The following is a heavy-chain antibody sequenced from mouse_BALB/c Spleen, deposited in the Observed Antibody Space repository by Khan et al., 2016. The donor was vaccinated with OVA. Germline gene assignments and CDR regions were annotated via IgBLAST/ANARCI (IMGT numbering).Heavy chain of an antibody. CDR3: ARSQLGLRFDY. CDR2: INPGNGNT. J-gene: IGHJ2*01. Sequence: VQLQESGAELVRPGTSVKVSCKASGYAFTSYLIEWINQRPGQGLEWIGLINPGNGNTKYNEKFRDKATLTADKSSSTAYMQLSSLTSDDSAVHFCARSQLGLRFDYWGQGTTLTVSS. CDR1: GYAFTSYL. D-gene: IGHD3-1*01. V-gene: IGHV1-54*01.